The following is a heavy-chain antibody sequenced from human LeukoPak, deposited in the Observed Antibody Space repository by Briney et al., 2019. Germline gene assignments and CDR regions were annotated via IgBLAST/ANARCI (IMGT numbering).Heavy chain of an antibody. J-gene: IGHJ4*02. V-gene: IGHV4-4*07. CDR1: GGSISSYY. CDR3: ARSGVPAAIQYYFDY. CDR2: IYTSGST. D-gene: IGHD2-2*02. Sequence: PSETLSLTCTVSGGSISSYYWSWIRQPAGKGLEWIGRIYTSGSTNYNPSLKSRVTMSVDTSKNQFSLKLSSVTAADTAVYYCARSGVPAAIQYYFDYWGQGTLVTVSS.